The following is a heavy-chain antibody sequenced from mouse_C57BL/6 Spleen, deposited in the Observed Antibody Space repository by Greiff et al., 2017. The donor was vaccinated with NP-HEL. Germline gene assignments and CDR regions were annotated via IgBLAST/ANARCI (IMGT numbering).Heavy chain of an antibody. V-gene: IGHV1-54*01. CDR3: ARYHYGNPEGFAY. Sequence: QVQLQQSGAELVRPGTSVKVSCKASGYAFTNYLIEWVKQRPGQGLEWIGVINPGSGGTNYNEKFKGKATLTADRSSSTAYMQLSSLTSEDSAVYFCARYHYGNPEGFAYWGQGTLVTVSA. D-gene: IGHD2-1*01. CDR2: INPGSGGT. CDR1: GYAFTNYL. J-gene: IGHJ3*01.